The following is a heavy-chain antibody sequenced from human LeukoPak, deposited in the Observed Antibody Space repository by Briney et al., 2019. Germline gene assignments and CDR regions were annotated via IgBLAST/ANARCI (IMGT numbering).Heavy chain of an antibody. V-gene: IGHV3-7*01. CDR1: GFTFSDYA. D-gene: IGHD1-20*01. J-gene: IGHJ4*02. CDR3: VPLNWNPPGDFDR. Sequence: SGGSLRLSCAASGFTFSDYAMHWVRQGPGKGLEWVANIKEDGSDKYYVDSVKGRFSISKDNAKNSLYLQMNSLRVEDTAVYYCVPLNWNPPGDFDRWGQGTLVTVSS. CDR2: IKEDGSDK.